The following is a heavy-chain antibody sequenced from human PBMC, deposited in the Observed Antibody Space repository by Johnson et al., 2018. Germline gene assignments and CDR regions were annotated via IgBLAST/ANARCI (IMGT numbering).Heavy chain of an antibody. D-gene: IGHD5-12*01. CDR3: TTYIVAAIESDY. V-gene: IGHV3-15*07. J-gene: IGHJ4*02. Sequence: VQLQESGGGLVQPGWSLRLSCAASGFTFTDAWLNWVRQAPGKGLEWVGRIQSKTDGGTTDYGTSVKGRFTISRDDSKNTLYLQMNSLKTEDTAVYFCTTYIVAAIESDYWGQGTLVTVSS. CDR2: IQSKTDGGTT. CDR1: GFTFTDAW.